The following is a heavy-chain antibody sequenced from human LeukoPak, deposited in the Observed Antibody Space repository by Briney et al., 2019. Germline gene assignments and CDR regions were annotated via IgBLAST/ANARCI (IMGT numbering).Heavy chain of an antibody. CDR2: INQDGSTK. Sequence: GSLRLSCAASGFTFSSYWMNWVRQAPGTGLEWVANINQDGSTKYYLDSVKGRFTISRDNAKNSLYLQMNSLRAEETAVYYCARGLTTTPNWFDPWGQGTLVTVSS. CDR3: ARGLTTTPNWFDP. J-gene: IGHJ5*02. D-gene: IGHD4-17*01. V-gene: IGHV3-7*01. CDR1: GFTFSSYW.